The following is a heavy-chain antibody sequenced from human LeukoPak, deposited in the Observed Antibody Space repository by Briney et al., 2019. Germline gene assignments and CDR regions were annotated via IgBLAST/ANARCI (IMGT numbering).Heavy chain of an antibody. D-gene: IGHD3-16*01. J-gene: IGHJ6*03. CDR3: ARETSQKGAHYMDV. V-gene: IGHV4-38-2*02. Sequence: PSETLSLTCTVYGSSISTVYWGWIRQPPGKGLEWVGSFSPSGATYYNPSLKSRVTISVDTSKNQFSLKLRSVTAADTAVYYCARETSQKGAHYMDVWGKGTTVTISS. CDR1: GSSISTVY. CDR2: FSPSGAT.